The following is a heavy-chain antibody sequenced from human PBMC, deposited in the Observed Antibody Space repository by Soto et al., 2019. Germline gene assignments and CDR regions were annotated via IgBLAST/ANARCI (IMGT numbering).Heavy chain of an antibody. CDR2: ITGTSSHI. D-gene: IGHD6-13*01. V-gene: IGHV3-48*01. CDR3: AKGVAAAGPPRPYYYYGMDV. CDR1: GFSLSDYS. J-gene: IGHJ6*02. Sequence: GGSLRLSCTASGFSLSDYSMNWVRQAPGKGLEWLAYITGTSSHIYYRESVEGRLTISRDSAKNSLYLQMNSLRAEDTAVYYCAKGVAAAGPPRPYYYYGMDVWGQGTTVTVSS.